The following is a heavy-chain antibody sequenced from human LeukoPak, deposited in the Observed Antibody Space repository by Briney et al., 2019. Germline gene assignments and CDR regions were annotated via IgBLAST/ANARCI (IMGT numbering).Heavy chain of an antibody. Sequence: LGALSLTCAVSLGSISISIYYSGWVRQPPGKRLEWIGGIYFTGSTNYTPSLKSRVTLSVDTSQNHFSLRLRSVTPSDTPLCFRARPLDYGLAYDAFDIWGQGTMVTVSS. J-gene: IGHJ3*02. CDR1: LGSISISIYY. V-gene: IGHV4-39*02. D-gene: IGHD4-17*01. CDR2: IYFTGST. CDR3: ARPLDYGLAYDAFDI.